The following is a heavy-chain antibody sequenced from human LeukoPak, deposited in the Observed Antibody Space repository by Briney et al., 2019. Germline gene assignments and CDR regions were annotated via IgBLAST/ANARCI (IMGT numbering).Heavy chain of an antibody. V-gene: IGHV4-39*01. Sequence: SETLSLTCTVSGGSISSSSYYWGWIRQPPGKGLEWIGSIYHSGSSYYNPSLKSRVTISVDTSKNQFSLKLSSVTAADTAVYYCARLLRIVGATRANNWFDPWGQGTLVTVSS. CDR3: ARLLRIVGATRANNWFDP. D-gene: IGHD1-26*01. CDR1: GGSISSSSYY. CDR2: IYHSGSS. J-gene: IGHJ5*02.